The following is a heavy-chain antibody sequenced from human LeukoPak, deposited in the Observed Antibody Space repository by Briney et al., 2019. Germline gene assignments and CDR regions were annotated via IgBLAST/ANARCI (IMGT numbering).Heavy chain of an antibody. J-gene: IGHJ5*02. Sequence: SETLSLTCAVYGGSFSDYNWSWIRQPPGKGLEWIGEINHSGSASYNPSLKSRVTISGDASKNQFSLNLSSVTAADTAVYYCARPDTMKELKGFDPWGQGTLVTVSS. V-gene: IGHV4-34*01. CDR3: ARPDTMKELKGFDP. D-gene: IGHD3-22*01. CDR1: GGSFSDYN. CDR2: INHSGSA.